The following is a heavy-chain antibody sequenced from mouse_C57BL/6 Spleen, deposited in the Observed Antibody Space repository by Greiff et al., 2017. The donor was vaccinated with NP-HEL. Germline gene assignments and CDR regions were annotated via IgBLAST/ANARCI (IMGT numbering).Heavy chain of an antibody. CDR2: IDPSDSYT. J-gene: IGHJ2*01. V-gene: IGHV1-59*01. D-gene: IGHD1-1*01. CDR3: ARGYYGSSYVPLFDY. CDR1: GYTFTSYW. Sequence: QVQLQQSGAELVRPGTSVKLSCKASGYTFTSYWMHWVKQRPGQGLEWIGVIDPSDSYTNYNQKFKGKATLTVDTSSSTAYMQLSSLTSEDSAVYYCARGYYGSSYVPLFDYWGQGTTLTVSS.